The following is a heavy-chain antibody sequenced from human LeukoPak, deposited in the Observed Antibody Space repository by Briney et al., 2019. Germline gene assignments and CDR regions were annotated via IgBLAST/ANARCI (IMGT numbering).Heavy chain of an antibody. Sequence: GGSLRLSCAASGFTLNAYYMSWIRQAPGKGLELIAYINYGGASYADSVKGRFTISRDNAESSLHLQMNSLRVEDTALYYCAGGYGSGSFSAWGQGTLVTVSS. CDR3: AGGYGSGSFSA. CDR2: INYGGAS. V-gene: IGHV3-11*01. J-gene: IGHJ5*02. CDR1: GFTLNAYY. D-gene: IGHD3-10*01.